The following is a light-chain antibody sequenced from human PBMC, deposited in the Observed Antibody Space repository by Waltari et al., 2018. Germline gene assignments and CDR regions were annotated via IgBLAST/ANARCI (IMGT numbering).Light chain of an antibody. CDR3: QNHERLPAT. CDR2: AAT. CDR1: PSIGRY. Sequence: EIVLTQYPGTLPLSPGERATPACRASPSIGRYLVWYRQNPGQAPKLLISAATSRATCIPDRFSGSGSGTDFSLTISRLEPEYFAVYYCQNHERLPATFGQGTKVEIK. V-gene: IGKV3-20*01. J-gene: IGKJ1*01.